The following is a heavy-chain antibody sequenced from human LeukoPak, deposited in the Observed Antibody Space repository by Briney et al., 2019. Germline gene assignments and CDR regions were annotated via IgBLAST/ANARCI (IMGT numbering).Heavy chain of an antibody. V-gene: IGHV4-59*01. J-gene: IGHJ4*02. D-gene: IGHD6-19*01. CDR3: AGDSSGWYSYYFDY. CDR1: GGSISSYY. Sequence: SSETLSLTCTASGGSISSYYWSWIRQPPGKGLEWIGYIYYSGSTNYNPSLKSRVTISVDTSKNQFSLKLSSVTAADTAVYYCAGDSSGWYSYYFDYWGQGTLVTVSS. CDR2: IYYSGST.